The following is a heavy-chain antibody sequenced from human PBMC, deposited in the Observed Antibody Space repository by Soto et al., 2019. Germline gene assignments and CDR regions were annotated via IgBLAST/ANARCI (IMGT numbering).Heavy chain of an antibody. Sequence: QVQLVDSGGGVVQHGRSLRLSCAASGFTFSSHALHWVRQAPGKGLEWLAVISYHGTNQYYADSVKGRVTISRDNSNNTVYLQMDSLRAEDTAVYYCARDIGRGLGFCSGVGCYFDNWGQGTLVTVSS. CDR2: ISYHGTNQ. D-gene: IGHD2-15*01. CDR1: GFTFSSHA. V-gene: IGHV3-30-3*01. CDR3: ARDIGRGLGFCSGVGCYFDN. J-gene: IGHJ4*02.